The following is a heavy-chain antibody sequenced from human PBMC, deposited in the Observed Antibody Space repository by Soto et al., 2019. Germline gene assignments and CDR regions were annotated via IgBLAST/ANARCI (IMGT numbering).Heavy chain of an antibody. J-gene: IGHJ4*02. CDR3: ARQTGYSSYFDY. CDR1: GGSISSYD. D-gene: IGHD2-15*01. Sequence: SETLSLTWTVVGGSISSYDWSWIRQPPGKGLEWIGYIYYSGSTNYNPSLKSRVTISVDTSKNQFSLKLSSVTAADTAVYYCARQTGYSSYFDYWGQGTLVTVSS. CDR2: IYYSGST. V-gene: IGHV4-59*01.